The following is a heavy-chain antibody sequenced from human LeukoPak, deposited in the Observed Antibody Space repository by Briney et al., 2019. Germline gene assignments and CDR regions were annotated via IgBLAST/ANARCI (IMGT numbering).Heavy chain of an antibody. J-gene: IGHJ5*02. CDR1: GFTFSSYW. CDR2: IKQDGSEK. CDR3: ARGYDFWSGYWSNWFDP. D-gene: IGHD3-3*01. V-gene: IGHV3-7*04. Sequence: GGSLRLSCAASGFTFSSYWMSWVRQAPGKGLEWVANIKQDGSEKYYVDSVKGRFTISRDNAKNSLYLQMNSLRAEDTAVYYCARGYDFWSGYWSNWFDPWDQGTLVTVSS.